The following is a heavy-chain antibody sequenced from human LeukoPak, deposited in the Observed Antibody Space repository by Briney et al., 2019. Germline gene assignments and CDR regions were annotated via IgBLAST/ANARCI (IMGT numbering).Heavy chain of an antibody. J-gene: IGHJ3*02. D-gene: IGHD2-15*01. V-gene: IGHV4-4*07. Sequence: SETLSLTCTVSGGSISSYYWSWIRQPAGKGLEWIGRIYTSGSTNYNPSLKSRVTMSVDTSKNQFSLKLSSATAADTAVYYCARGTPDCSGGSCYLAFDIWGQGTMVTVSS. CDR2: IYTSGST. CDR1: GGSISSYY. CDR3: ARGTPDCSGGSCYLAFDI.